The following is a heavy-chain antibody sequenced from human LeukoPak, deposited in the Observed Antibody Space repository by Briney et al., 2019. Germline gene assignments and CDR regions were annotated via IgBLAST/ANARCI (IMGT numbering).Heavy chain of an antibody. Sequence: GGSLRLSCAASGFTFSSYWMSWVRQAPGKGLEWVANIKQDGSERYYVDSVKGRFTISRDNAKNSLYLQMNSLRAEDTAVYYCARDTSEFVDSSGYLHYFYYMDVWGKGTTVTVSS. CDR1: GFTFSSYW. CDR3: ARDTSEFVDSSGYLHYFYYMDV. CDR2: IKQDGSER. J-gene: IGHJ6*03. D-gene: IGHD3-22*01. V-gene: IGHV3-7*01.